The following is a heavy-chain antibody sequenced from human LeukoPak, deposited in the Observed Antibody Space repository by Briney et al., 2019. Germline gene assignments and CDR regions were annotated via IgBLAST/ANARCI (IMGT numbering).Heavy chain of an antibody. Sequence: PSETLSLTCTVSGGSISSYYWSWIRQPPGKGLEWIGYIYYSGSTNYNPSLKSRVTISVDTSKNQFSLKLSSVTAADTAVYYCARDMPLYSSGSYLDYWGQGTLVTVSS. CDR3: ARDMPLYSSGSYLDY. D-gene: IGHD3-10*01. V-gene: IGHV4-59*12. CDR1: GGSISSYY. J-gene: IGHJ4*02. CDR2: IYYSGST.